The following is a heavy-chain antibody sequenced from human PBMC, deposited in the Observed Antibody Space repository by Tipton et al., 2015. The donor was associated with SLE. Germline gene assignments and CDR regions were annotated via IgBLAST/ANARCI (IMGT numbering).Heavy chain of an antibody. D-gene: IGHD3-16*01. CDR3: ARGRDYYDYATDV. J-gene: IGHJ6*02. Sequence: TLSLTCSISGGSLSRPGGFYWTWIRQPAGKGLAWIGRIYSSGSTKYNPSLPSGVSISKDTAKNQFSLKLSSVTAADTAVYYCARGRDYYDYATDVWGQGTTVTVSS. CDR2: IYSSGST. CDR1: GGSLSRPGGFY. V-gene: IGHV4-61*02.